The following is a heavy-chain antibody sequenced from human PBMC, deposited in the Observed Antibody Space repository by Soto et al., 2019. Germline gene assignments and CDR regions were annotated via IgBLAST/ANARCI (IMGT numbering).Heavy chain of an antibody. CDR2: ISSSGEST. V-gene: IGHV3-23*01. Sequence: EVQILESGGGLVQPAGSLTLSCAASGFTFSNYAMSWVREAPGKGLEWVSDISSSGESTYYADSVRGRFTISRDNAKNPLYLQMNSLRAEDTAVYYCAKEYCSSSDCRSYKWFDPWGQGTLVTVSS. CDR3: AKEYCSSSDCRSYKWFDP. D-gene: IGHD2-2*01. CDR1: GFTFSNYA. J-gene: IGHJ5*02.